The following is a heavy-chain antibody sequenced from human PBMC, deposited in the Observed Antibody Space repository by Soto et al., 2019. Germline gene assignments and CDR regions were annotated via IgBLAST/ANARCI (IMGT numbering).Heavy chain of an antibody. Sequence: SETRSLPGCVPGCSSSSGGYYWRWIRQPPGKGLEWIGYIYHSGSTYYNPCLKSRVTISVDSSKNQFSLKLSSVPAADTAVYYCARGLEYYASSGFDHWGQGTLV. V-gene: IGHV4-30-2*01. D-gene: IGHD3-22*01. J-gene: IGHJ4*02. CDR1: GCSSSSGGYY. CDR2: IYHSGST. CDR3: ARGLEYYASSGFDH.